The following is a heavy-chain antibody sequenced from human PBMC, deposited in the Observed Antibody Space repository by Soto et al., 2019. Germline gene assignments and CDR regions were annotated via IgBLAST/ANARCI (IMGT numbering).Heavy chain of an antibody. D-gene: IGHD4-17*01. CDR3: ARVENYGGNSHAFDI. CDR1: GGSISSGGYY. V-gene: IGHV4-31*03. Sequence: QVQLQESGPGLVKPSQTLSLTCTVSGGSISSGGYYWSWIRQHPGKGLEWIGYIYYSGSTYYNPSLKSRVTISVDTSKNQFSLKLSSVTLADTAVYYCARVENYGGNSHAFDIWGQGTMVTVSS. CDR2: IYYSGST. J-gene: IGHJ3*02.